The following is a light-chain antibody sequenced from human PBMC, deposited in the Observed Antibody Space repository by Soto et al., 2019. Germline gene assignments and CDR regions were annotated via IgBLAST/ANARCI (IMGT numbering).Light chain of an antibody. J-gene: IGKJ5*01. V-gene: IGKV3-11*02. CDR3: QQRYNWPIT. CDR1: QSISGY. CDR2: ADS. Sequence: EIVLTQSPATLSLSPGEIATLSFRASQSISGYLGWYQQKPGQAPRLLIYADSNRATGIPARFSGSGSGRDFTLTISSLEPEDFSVYYCQQRYNWPITFGQGTRLEIK.